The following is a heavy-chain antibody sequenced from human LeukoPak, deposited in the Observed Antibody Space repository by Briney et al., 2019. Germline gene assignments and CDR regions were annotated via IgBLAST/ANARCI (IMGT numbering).Heavy chain of an antibody. CDR2: ISGSGST. CDR3: VVSPNQDFYDY. V-gene: IGHV4-4*09. Sequence: SETLSLTCSVSGVSMNSHYLNWMRQPPGKGLEWIGFISGSGSTSYNPSLMSRVTMSLETSKRQFSLKLRSVTAADTAVYYCVVSPNQDFYDYWGQGTLVTVSS. CDR1: GVSMNSHY. J-gene: IGHJ4*02.